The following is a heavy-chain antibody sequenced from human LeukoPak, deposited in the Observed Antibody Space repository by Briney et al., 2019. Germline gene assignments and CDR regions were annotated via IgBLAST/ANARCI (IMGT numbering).Heavy chain of an antibody. Sequence: PSETLSLTCTVSGYSISSGYYWGWIRQPPGKGLEWIGYIYYSGSTNYNPSLKSRVTISVDTSKNQFSLKLSSVTAADTAVYYCARVLIVGATMYYFDYWGQGTLVSVSS. CDR2: IYYSGST. CDR3: ARVLIVGATMYYFDY. D-gene: IGHD1-26*01. CDR1: GYSISSGYY. V-gene: IGHV4-61*01. J-gene: IGHJ4*02.